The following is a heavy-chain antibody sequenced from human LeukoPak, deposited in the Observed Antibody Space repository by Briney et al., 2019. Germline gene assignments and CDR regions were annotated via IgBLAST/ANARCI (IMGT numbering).Heavy chain of an antibody. D-gene: IGHD3-9*01. CDR1: GGSSRGYY. CDR2: INHSGST. CDR3: VGRGLTGSPFDY. V-gene: IGHV4-34*01. Sequence: SETLSLTCAVYGGSSRGYYWSWIRQPPGKGLEWMAEINHSGSTNYNPSLTSRVTISVDTSKNQISLKLSSVTAADTAVYYCVGRGLTGSPFDYWGQGTLVTVSS. J-gene: IGHJ4*02.